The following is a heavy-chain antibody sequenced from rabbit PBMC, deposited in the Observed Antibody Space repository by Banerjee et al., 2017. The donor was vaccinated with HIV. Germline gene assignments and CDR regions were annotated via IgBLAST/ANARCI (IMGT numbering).Heavy chain of an antibody. CDR3: ARDGDADYAGYSYAPNL. D-gene: IGHD8-1*01. CDR1: GFSFSSSYW. J-gene: IGHJ4*01. Sequence: QQQLVESGGDLVKPEGSLTLTCTASGFSFSSSYWPCWVRQAPGKGLELIACIYTSSGSTWYASWVNGRFTISRSTSLNTVDLKMTSLTAADTATYFCARDGDADYAGYSYAPNLWGQGTLVTVS. CDR2: IYTSSGST. V-gene: IGHV1S43*01.